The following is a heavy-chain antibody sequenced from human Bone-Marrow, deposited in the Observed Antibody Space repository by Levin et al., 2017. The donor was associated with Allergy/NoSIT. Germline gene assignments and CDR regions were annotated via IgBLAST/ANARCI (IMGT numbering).Heavy chain of an antibody. J-gene: IGHJ4*02. V-gene: IGHV1-2*02. Sequence: ASVKVSCKASGYTFTGYYMHWVRQAPGQGLEWMGWINPNSGGTNYAQKFQGRVTMTRDTSISTAYMELSRLRSDDTAVYYCARGPPADGYCSGGSCSRTSQIDYWGQGTLVTVSS. CDR3: ARGPPADGYCSGGSCSRTSQIDY. D-gene: IGHD2-15*01. CDR2: INPNSGGT. CDR1: GYTFTGYY.